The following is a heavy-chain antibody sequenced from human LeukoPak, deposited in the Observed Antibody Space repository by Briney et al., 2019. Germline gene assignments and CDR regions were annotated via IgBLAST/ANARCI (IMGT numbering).Heavy chain of an antibody. D-gene: IGHD3-10*01. CDR2: ISSSSGTI. J-gene: IGHJ3*02. V-gene: IGHV3-48*01. Sequence: GGSLRLSCAASGFTLSGYSMHWVRQAPGKGLEWVSYISSSSGTIYYADSVKGRFTISRDNAKNSLYLQMNSLRAGDTAVYYCARETGDVLLGAFDIWGQGTMVTVSS. CDR1: GFTLSGYS. CDR3: ARETGDVLLGAFDI.